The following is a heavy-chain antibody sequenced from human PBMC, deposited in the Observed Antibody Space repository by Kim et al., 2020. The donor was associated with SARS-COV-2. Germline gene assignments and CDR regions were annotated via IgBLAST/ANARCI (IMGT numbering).Heavy chain of an antibody. V-gene: IGHV4-34*01. CDR1: GGSFSGYY. CDR3: ARGGDYCSSTSCYTINYY. CDR2: INQSGST. Sequence: SETLSLTCAVYGGSFSGYYWSWIRQPPGKGLEWIGEINQSGSTNYNPSLKSRVTISVDTSKNQFSLKLSSVTAADTAVYYCARGGDYCSSTSCYTINYY. J-gene: IGHJ6*01. D-gene: IGHD2-2*02.